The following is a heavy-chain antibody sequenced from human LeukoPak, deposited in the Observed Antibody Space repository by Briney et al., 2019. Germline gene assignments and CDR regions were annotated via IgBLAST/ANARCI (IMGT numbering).Heavy chain of an antibody. CDR1: GFTFSTYS. CDR3: ARDRIRYLGLPFDY. J-gene: IGHJ4*02. D-gene: IGHD1-1*01. Sequence: KPGGSLRLSCAASGFTFSTYSMNWVRQAPGKGLEWVSSIASSSNYIYYVESVKGRFTISRDNAKNSLYLQMNSLRAEDTAVYYCARDRIRYLGLPFDYWGQGTLVTVSS. V-gene: IGHV3-21*01. CDR2: IASSSNYI.